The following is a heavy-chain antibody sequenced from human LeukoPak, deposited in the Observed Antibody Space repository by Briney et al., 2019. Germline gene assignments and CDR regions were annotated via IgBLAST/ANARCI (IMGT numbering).Heavy chain of an antibody. V-gene: IGHV3-30*02. CDR1: GFPFSNYG. D-gene: IGHD2-2*01. J-gene: IGHJ4*02. CDR3: AAPGVPAATYYFDY. Sequence: GSLRLSCAASGFPFSNYGMHWVRQAPGKGLEGVAFIRYDGSNKYYADSVKGRFTISRDNSKNTVYLQMNSLRAEDTAVYYCAAPGVPAATYYFDYWGQGTLVTVSS. CDR2: IRYDGSNK.